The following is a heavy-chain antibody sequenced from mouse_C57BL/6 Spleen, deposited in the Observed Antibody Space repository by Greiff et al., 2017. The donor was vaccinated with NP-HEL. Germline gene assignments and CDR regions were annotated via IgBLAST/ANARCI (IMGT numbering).Heavy chain of an antibody. D-gene: IGHD2-1*01. CDR3: ARSLYGNYAAY. J-gene: IGHJ3*01. Sequence: EVQLVESGPELVKPGASVKIPCKASGYTFTDYNMDWVKQSHGKSLEWIGDINPNNGGTIYNQKFKGKATLTVDKSSSTAYMELRSLTSEDTAVYYCARSLYGNYAAYWGQGTLVTVSA. V-gene: IGHV1-18*01. CDR1: GYTFTDYN. CDR2: INPNNGGT.